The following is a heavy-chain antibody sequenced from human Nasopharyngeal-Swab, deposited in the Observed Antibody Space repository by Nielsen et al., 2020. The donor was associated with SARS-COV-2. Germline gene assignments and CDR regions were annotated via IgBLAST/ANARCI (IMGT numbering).Heavy chain of an antibody. CDR3: ARGLSGIVPAPILGLGPYYSYYYMDV. V-gene: IGHV4-34*01. CDR2: VSHGGSP. CDR1: GGSFSGHQ. D-gene: IGHD2-2*01. J-gene: IGHJ6*03. Sequence: SETLSLTCAVYGGSFSGHQWSWVRQPPGKGLEWIGEVSHGGSPNYNPSLKSRVTLSVDTSMNQFSLELSSVTAADTAVYYCARGLSGIVPAPILGLGPYYSYYYMDVWGKGTTVTVSS.